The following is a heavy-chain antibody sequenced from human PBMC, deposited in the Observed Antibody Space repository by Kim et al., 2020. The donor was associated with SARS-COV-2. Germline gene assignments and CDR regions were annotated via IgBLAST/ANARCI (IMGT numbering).Heavy chain of an antibody. CDR1: GFTFSSYG. CDR2: ISYDGSNK. D-gene: IGHD3-10*01. V-gene: IGHV3-30*18. J-gene: IGHJ1*01. Sequence: GGSLRLSCAASGFTFSSYGMHWVRQAPGKGLEWVAVISYDGSNKYYADSVKGRFTISRDNSKNTLYLQMNSLRAEDTAVYYCAKDSYYGSGSYYSPRDWG. CDR3: AKDSYYGSGSYYSPRD.